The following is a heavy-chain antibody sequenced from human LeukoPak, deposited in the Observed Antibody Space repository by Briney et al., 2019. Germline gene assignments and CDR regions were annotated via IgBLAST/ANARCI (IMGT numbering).Heavy chain of an antibody. CDR3: ARGKYCSGGSCYVLGPYGMDV. V-gene: IGHV4-34*01. CDR1: GGSFSGYY. D-gene: IGHD2-15*01. J-gene: IGHJ6*02. Sequence: SSETLSLTCAVYGGSFSGYYWSWIRQPPGKGLEWIGEINHSGSTSYNPSLKSRVTISVDTSKNQFSLKLSSVTAADTAVYYCARGKYCSGGSCYVLGPYGMDVWGQGTTVTVSS. CDR2: INHSGST.